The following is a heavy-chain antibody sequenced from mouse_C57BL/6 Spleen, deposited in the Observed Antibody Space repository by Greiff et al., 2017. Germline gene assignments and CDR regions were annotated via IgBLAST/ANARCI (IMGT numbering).Heavy chain of an antibody. CDR3: VRRGGDY. CDR2: IRSKSNNYAT. V-gene: IGHV10-1*01. CDR1: GFSFNTYA. Sequence: VKLMESGGGFVQPKGSLKLSCAASGFSFNTYAMNWVRPAPGKGLEWVARIRSKSNNYATYYADSVKDKFTISRDESESMSYLQKDNLENEDTTMYYCVRRGGDYWGQGTTLTVSS. J-gene: IGHJ2*01.